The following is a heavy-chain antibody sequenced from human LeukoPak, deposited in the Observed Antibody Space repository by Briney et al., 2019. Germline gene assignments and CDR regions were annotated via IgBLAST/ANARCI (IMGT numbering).Heavy chain of an antibody. V-gene: IGHV1-24*01. CDR1: GYTLTELS. J-gene: IGHJ4*02. CDR3: ATEQWLDPFAPGYYFDY. D-gene: IGHD6-19*01. CDR2: FDPEDGET. Sequence: ASVKVSCKVSGYTLTELSMHWVRQAPGKGLEWMGGFDPEDGETIYAQKFQGRVTMTEDTSTDTAYMELSSLRSEDTAVYYCATEQWLDPFAPGYYFDYWGQGILVTVSS.